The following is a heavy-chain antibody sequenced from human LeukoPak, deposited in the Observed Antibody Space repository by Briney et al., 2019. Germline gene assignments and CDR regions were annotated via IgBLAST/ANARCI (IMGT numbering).Heavy chain of an antibody. CDR3: ARDALVGATWGDFDY. D-gene: IGHD1-26*01. V-gene: IGHV3-30*04. CDR2: ISYDGSNK. Sequence: GGSLRLSCAASGFTFSSYAMHWVRLAPGKGLEWVAVISYDGSNKYYADSVKGRFTISRDNSKNTLYLQMNSLRAEDTAVYYCARDALVGATWGDFDYWGQGTLVTVSS. CDR1: GFTFSSYA. J-gene: IGHJ4*02.